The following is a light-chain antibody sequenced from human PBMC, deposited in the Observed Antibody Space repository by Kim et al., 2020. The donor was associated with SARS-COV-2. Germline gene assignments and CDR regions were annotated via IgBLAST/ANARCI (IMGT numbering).Light chain of an antibody. CDR3: QSYDSSLSGSV. J-gene: IGLJ3*02. CDR2: DND. Sequence: RVTISCSGSNSNIGARYNVHWYQQLPGRAPKLLIYDNDNRPSGVPDRFSGSKSATSASLSITGLQPEDEADYFCQSYDSSLSGSVFGGGTKLTVL. CDR1: NSNIGARYN. V-gene: IGLV1-40*01.